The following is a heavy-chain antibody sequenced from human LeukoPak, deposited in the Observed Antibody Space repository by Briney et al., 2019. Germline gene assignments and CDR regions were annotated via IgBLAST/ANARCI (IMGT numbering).Heavy chain of an antibody. Sequence: PGGSLRLSCAASGFTFSNCWLHWVRQVPGKGLMWVSRINGDGNNVNYADSVKGRFTISRDNAKNTLYLQMNSLRAEDTAIYYCAAGPAGNGHLSSYWGQGTRVTVSS. J-gene: IGHJ4*02. D-gene: IGHD1-1*01. CDR1: GFTFSNCW. CDR3: AAGPAGNGHLSSY. V-gene: IGHV3-74*01. CDR2: INGDGNNV.